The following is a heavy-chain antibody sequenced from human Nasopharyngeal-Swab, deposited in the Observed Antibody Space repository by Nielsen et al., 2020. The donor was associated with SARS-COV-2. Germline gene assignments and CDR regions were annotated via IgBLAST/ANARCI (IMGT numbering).Heavy chain of an antibody. CDR1: GFTFDDYA. CDR2: ISWNSGSI. V-gene: IGHV3-9*01. Sequence: SLKISCAASGFTFDDYAIHWVRQAPGTGLEWVSGISWNSGSIGYADSVKGRFTISRDDAKDSLYLQMNSLRAEDTALYYCAKEALAYCGGDCYSGDFQHWGQGTLVTVSS. J-gene: IGHJ1*01. D-gene: IGHD2-21*02. CDR3: AKEALAYCGGDCYSGDFQH.